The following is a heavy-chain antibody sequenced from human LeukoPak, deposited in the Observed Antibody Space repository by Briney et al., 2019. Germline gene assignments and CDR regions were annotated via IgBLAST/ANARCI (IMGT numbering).Heavy chain of an antibody. CDR3: AKDPEITMIVVVINWFDP. Sequence: GGSLRLSCAASGFTFSSYAMSWVRQAPGKGLEWVSAISGSGGSTYYADSVKGRFTISRDNSKNTLYLQMNGLRAEDTAVYYCAKDPEITMIVVVINWFDPWGQGTLVTVSS. CDR1: GFTFSSYA. D-gene: IGHD3-22*01. V-gene: IGHV3-23*01. CDR2: ISGSGGST. J-gene: IGHJ5*02.